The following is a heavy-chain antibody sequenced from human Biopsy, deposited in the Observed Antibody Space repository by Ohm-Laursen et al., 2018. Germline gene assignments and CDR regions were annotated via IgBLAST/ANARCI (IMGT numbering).Heavy chain of an antibody. Sequence: GTLSLTCAVSGGSFSGYYWTWIRQAPGKGLEWIAEINHSGNTNYSPSLKSRVTISVDTSKKQFSLKLSSVTAADTAGYYCARGQALKSFDYWGQGTLVTVSS. CDR3: ARGQALKSFDY. CDR1: GGSFSGYY. CDR2: INHSGNT. J-gene: IGHJ4*02. V-gene: IGHV4-34*01.